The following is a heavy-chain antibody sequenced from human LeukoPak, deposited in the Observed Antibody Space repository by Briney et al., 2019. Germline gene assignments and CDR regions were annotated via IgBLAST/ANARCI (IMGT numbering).Heavy chain of an antibody. V-gene: IGHV1-8*02. J-gene: IGHJ4*02. CDR3: ARRTVTTGGPDY. Sequence: ASVKVSCKASGGTFSSYAISWVRQATGQGLEWMGWMNPNSGNTGYAQKFQGRVTMTRNTSISTAYMELSSLRSEDTAVYYCARRTVTTGGPDYWGQGTLVTVSS. CDR2: MNPNSGNT. CDR1: GGTFSSYA. D-gene: IGHD4-17*01.